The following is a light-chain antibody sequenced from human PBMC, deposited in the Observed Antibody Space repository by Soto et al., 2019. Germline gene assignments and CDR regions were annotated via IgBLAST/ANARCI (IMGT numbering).Light chain of an antibody. V-gene: IGKV3-20*01. J-gene: IGKJ2*01. Sequence: EIVLTQSPGNLSLSPGERATLSCRASQSVDSSYLSWYQHKPGQAPRLLIYATSSRATGIPDRFNGSGSGTDFTRTISILEPEDFAVYYFQQYGASSFTFGQGTNLEIK. CDR2: ATS. CDR1: QSVDSSY. CDR3: QQYGASSFT.